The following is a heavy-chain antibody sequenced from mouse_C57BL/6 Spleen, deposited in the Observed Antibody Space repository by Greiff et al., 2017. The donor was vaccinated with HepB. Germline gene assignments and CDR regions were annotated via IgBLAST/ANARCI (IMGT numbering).Heavy chain of an antibody. V-gene: IGHV1-64*01. CDR1: GYTFTSYW. Sequence: VQLQQSGAELVKPGASVKLSCKASGYTFTSYWMHWVKQRPGQGLEWIGMIHPNSGSTNYNEKFKSKATLTVDKSSSTAYMQLSSLTSEDSAVYYCARSGDYYGSSYEGAMDYWGQGTSVTVSS. J-gene: IGHJ4*01. D-gene: IGHD1-1*01. CDR3: ARSGDYYGSSYEGAMDY. CDR2: IHPNSGST.